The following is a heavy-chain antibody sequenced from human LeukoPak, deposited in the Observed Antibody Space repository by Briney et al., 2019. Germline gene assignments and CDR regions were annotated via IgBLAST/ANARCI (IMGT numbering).Heavy chain of an antibody. Sequence: GGSLRLSCAASGFTFSSFGMHWVRQAPGKGLEWVAVIWYDASNKYYADSVKGRFTISRDNSKNTLYLQMNSLRVEDTAVYYCARDTSGRSHDAFDIWGQGTMVTVSS. J-gene: IGHJ3*02. CDR1: GFTFSSFG. D-gene: IGHD6-19*01. V-gene: IGHV3-33*01. CDR3: ARDTSGRSHDAFDI. CDR2: IWYDASNK.